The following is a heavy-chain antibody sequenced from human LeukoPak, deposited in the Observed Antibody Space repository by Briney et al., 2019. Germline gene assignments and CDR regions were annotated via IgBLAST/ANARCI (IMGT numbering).Heavy chain of an antibody. CDR3: ARQTGSGLFILP. CDR2: IYYSENT. V-gene: IGHV4-39*01. CDR1: GVSISSSNSD. J-gene: IGHJ4*02. Sequence: SETLSRTCTVSGVSISSSNSDRGGIRQRPGRGRWWIGSIYYSENTYYNACLKSQVSISIDTSKNKFSLRLTSVTAADTAVYYCARQTGSGLFILPGGQGTLVTVSS. D-gene: IGHD3/OR15-3a*01.